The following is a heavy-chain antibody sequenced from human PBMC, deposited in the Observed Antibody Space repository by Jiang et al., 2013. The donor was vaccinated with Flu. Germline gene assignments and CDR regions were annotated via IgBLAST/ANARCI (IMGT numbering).Heavy chain of an antibody. CDR3: ARIRAAAGTPHFDY. Sequence: VQLVESGAEVKKPGASVKVSCKASGYTFTAYYIHWVRQAPGQGLEWMGWINPNSGGTNYVQNFQGRVTLTMDTSIATAYIELTRLSSDDTAMYYCARIRAAAGTPHFDYWGQGTLVTVSS. V-gene: IGHV1-2*02. D-gene: IGHD6-13*01. CDR1: GYTFTAYY. J-gene: IGHJ4*02. CDR2: INPNSGGT.